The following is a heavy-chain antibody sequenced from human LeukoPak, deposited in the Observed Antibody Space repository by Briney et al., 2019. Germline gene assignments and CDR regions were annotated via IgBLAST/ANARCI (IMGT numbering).Heavy chain of an antibody. D-gene: IGHD6-19*01. CDR3: AKDLRMVAVPTNRDY. CDR1: GFTFSSCA. J-gene: IGHJ4*02. CDR2: ISGSGGST. Sequence: GGSLRLSCAASGFTFSSCAMSWVRQAPGKGLEWVSAISGSGGSTYYADSVKGRFTISRDNSKNTLYLQMNSLRAEDTAVYYCAKDLRMVAVPTNRDYWGQGTLVTVSS. V-gene: IGHV3-23*01.